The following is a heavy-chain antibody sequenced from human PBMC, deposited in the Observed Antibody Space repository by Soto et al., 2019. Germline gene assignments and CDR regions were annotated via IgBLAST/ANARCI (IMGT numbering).Heavy chain of an antibody. J-gene: IGHJ4*02. V-gene: IGHV4-30-4*01. D-gene: IGHD1-26*01. CDR1: GGSISSDEYC. CDR2: IYNRGSN. Sequence: QVQLQESGPGLVEPSQTVSLTCTVSGGSISSDEYCWSWIRQTPGKGLEWIGHIYNRGSNYSNPSLKSRVTIAGDPSKTQFPLKLSSVTAADTAVYYCARGPSGDKVDYWGQGTLVTVSS. CDR3: ARGPSGDKVDY.